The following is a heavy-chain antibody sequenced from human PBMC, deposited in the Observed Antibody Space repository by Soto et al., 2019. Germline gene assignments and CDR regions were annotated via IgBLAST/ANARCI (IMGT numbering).Heavy chain of an antibody. CDR2: IYYSGST. V-gene: IGHV4-28*01. J-gene: IGHJ4*02. CDR3: VLMTTVTTPDY. Sequence: SETLSLTCAVSGYSISSSNLWGWIRQPPGKGLEWIGYIYYSGSTYYNPSLKSRVTMSVDTSKNQFSLKLSSVTAVDTAVYYCVLMTTVTTPDYWGQGTLVTVSS. CDR1: GYSISSSNL. D-gene: IGHD4-17*01.